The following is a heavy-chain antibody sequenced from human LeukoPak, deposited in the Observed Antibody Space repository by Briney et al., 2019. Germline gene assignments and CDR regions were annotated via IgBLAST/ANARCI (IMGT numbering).Heavy chain of an antibody. Sequence: SETLSLTCTVSGGSISSSSYYWGWIRQPPGKGLEWIGSIYYSGSTYYNPSLKSRVTISVDTSKTQFSLRLSSVTAADTAVYYCARAGANGIEAAGSLRYWGQGTLVTVSS. J-gene: IGHJ4*02. CDR3: ARAGANGIEAAGSLRY. CDR2: IYYSGST. V-gene: IGHV4-39*07. D-gene: IGHD6-13*01. CDR1: GGSISSSSYY.